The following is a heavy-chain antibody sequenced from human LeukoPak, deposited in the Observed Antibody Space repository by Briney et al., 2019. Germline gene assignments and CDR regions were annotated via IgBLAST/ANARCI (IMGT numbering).Heavy chain of an antibody. CDR3: ASGAAGMRTFDY. CDR1: GYTFTSYA. D-gene: IGHD6-13*01. V-gene: IGHV1-3*01. CDR2: INAGNGNT. J-gene: IGHJ4*02. Sequence: GASVKVSCKASGYTFTSYAMHWVRQDPGQRLEWMGWINAGNGNTKYSQKFQGRVTITRDTSASTAYMELSSLRSEDTAVYYCASGAAGMRTFDYWGQGTLVTVSS.